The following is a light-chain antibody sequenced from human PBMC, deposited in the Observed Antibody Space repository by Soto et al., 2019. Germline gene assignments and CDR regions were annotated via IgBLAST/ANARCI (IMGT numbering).Light chain of an antibody. J-gene: IGKJ1*01. CDR1: QSINRW. CDR2: DAS. V-gene: IGKV1-5*01. Sequence: DIPLTQSPSTLSASIGDRVTITCRASQSINRWLAWYQQKPGKDPKLLIYDASSLESGVPSRFSGSGSGTDFTLTITSLQPDDFATYYCQHPRWTFGQGTKVEIK. CDR3: QHPRWT.